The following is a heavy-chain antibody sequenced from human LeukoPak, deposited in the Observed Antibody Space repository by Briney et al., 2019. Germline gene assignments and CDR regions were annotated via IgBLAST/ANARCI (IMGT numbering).Heavy chain of an antibody. V-gene: IGHV3-7*05. Sequence: GGSLRLSCAASGFTFSGYWMSWVRQAPGKGLEWVANIKQDGSEKYYVDSVKGRFTISRDNAKNSLYLQMNSLRAEDTAVYYCAKVSENYYYYGMDVWGQGTTVTVSS. CDR1: GFTFSGYW. CDR3: AKVSENYYYYGMDV. J-gene: IGHJ6*02. CDR2: IKQDGSEK.